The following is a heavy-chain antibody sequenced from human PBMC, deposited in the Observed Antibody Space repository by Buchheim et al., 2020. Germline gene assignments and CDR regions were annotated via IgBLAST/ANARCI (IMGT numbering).Heavy chain of an antibody. Sequence: QVQLQESGPGLVKPSQTLSLTCTVSGGSISRGSYYWSWIRQPAGKGLEWSGRIYTSGSTTYNTSLKSRVTITVDESKNPSSLKLSSVTAADTAVYYCARGSRSYYHYYYGMDVWGQGTT. D-gene: IGHD1-26*01. CDR1: GGSISRGSYY. V-gene: IGHV4-61*02. J-gene: IGHJ6*02. CDR2: IYTSGST. CDR3: ARGSRSYYHYYYGMDV.